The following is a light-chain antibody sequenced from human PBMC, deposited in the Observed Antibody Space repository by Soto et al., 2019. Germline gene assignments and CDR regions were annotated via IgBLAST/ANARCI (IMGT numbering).Light chain of an antibody. CDR1: SSDVGAYNF. V-gene: IGLV2-14*01. CDR3: SLYTSSSTYV. CDR2: EVS. Sequence: QSALTQPASVSGSPGQSITISCRGTSSDVGAYNFVSWYQQHPGKVPKLMIYEVSNRPSGVSYRFSGSKSGNTASLTISGLQAEDEADYYCSLYTSSSTYVFGTGTKVTVL. J-gene: IGLJ1*01.